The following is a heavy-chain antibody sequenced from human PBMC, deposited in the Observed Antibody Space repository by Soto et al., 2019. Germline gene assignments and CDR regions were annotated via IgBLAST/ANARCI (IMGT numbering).Heavy chain of an antibody. CDR3: ARRAETNGWNGFGADKYYFDF. CDR2: MNPNTGNS. D-gene: IGHD1-1*01. CDR1: GYTFTSYD. Sequence: ASVKVSCKASGYTFTSYDIYCVRQATGQGLEWMGWMNPNTGNSAYAQKFQGRVTVTSDTSINTVHMELNSLRSEDTAVYYCARRAETNGWNGFGADKYYFDFWGQGTLVTVSS. V-gene: IGHV1-8*01. J-gene: IGHJ4*02.